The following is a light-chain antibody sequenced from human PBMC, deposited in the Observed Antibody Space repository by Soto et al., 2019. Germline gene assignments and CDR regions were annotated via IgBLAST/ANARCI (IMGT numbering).Light chain of an antibody. CDR3: QQYGSSPCT. Sequence: EIRLTQSPGTLSLSPGERATLSCRASQSVSSSYLAWYQQKPGQAPRLLIYGASSRATGIPDRFSGSGSGTDFTLTISRLEPEDFAVYYCQQYGSSPCTFGQGTKVDIK. CDR1: QSVSSSY. CDR2: GAS. V-gene: IGKV3-20*01. J-gene: IGKJ1*01.